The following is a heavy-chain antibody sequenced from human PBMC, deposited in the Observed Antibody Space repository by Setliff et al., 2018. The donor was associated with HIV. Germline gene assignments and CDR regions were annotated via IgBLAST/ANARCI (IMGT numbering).Heavy chain of an antibody. D-gene: IGHD3-10*01. Sequence: SETLSLTCTVSGGSISSGGYYWSWIRQHPGKGLEWIGYIYYSGSTYYNPSLKSRVTISVDTSKNQFSLKLSSVTAVDTAVYYCARDRYAGEIDYWGQGTLVTVSS. CDR1: GGSISSGGYY. J-gene: IGHJ4*02. V-gene: IGHV4-31*03. CDR2: IYYSGST. CDR3: ARDRYAGEIDY.